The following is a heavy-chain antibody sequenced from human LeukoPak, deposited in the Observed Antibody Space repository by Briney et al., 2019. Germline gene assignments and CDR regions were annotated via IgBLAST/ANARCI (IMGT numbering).Heavy chain of an antibody. V-gene: IGHV3-23*01. J-gene: IGHJ4*02. CDR3: ATRRYDSSGFDH. CDR1: GFTFSTYA. D-gene: IGHD3-22*01. CDR2: ISSSGGST. Sequence: GGSLRLSCAASGFTFSTYAMSWVRQAPGKGLEWVSAISSSGGSTYYADSVKGRFTISRDNSKNTLYLQMNSLSAEDTAVYYCATRRYDSSGFDHWGQGTLVTVSS.